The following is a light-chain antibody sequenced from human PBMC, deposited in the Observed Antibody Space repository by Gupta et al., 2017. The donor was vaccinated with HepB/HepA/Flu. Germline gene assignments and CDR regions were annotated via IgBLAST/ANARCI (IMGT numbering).Light chain of an antibody. CDR2: DAS. J-gene: IGKJ4*01. CDR1: QSVANY. V-gene: IGKV3-11*01. Sequence: EIVFTQSPATLSLSPGERATLSCRASQSVANYLAWYRQKPGQAPSLLISDASNRATGIPARFSGSGSGTDFTLTISSLEPEDFAVYYCHQRDKCPLTFGRGTKVEIK. CDR3: HQRDKCPLT.